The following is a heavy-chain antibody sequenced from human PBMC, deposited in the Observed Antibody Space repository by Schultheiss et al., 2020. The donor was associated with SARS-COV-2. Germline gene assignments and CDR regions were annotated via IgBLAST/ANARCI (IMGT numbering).Heavy chain of an antibody. CDR1: GFTFSSYA. J-gene: IGHJ1*01. V-gene: IGHV3-30*04. CDR3: AKIYSSVFRYFQH. CDR2: ISYDGSNK. Sequence: GGSLRLSCAASGFTFSSYAMHWVRQAPGKGLEWVAVISYDGSNKYYADSVKGRFTISRDNSKNTLYLQMNSLRAEDTAVYYCAKIYSSVFRYFQHWGQGTLVTVSS. D-gene: IGHD6-19*01.